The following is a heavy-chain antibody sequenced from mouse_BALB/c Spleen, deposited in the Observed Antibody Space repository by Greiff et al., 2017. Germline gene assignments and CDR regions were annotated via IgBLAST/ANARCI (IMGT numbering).Heavy chain of an antibody. CDR2: IYPSDSYT. D-gene: IGHD3-3*01. J-gene: IGHJ2*01. CDR3: TRGTRYFDY. CDR1: GYTFTSYW. V-gene: IGHV1-69*02. Sequence: QVQLQQPGAELVRPGASVKLSCKASGYTFTSYWINWVKQRPGQGLEWIGNIYPSDSYTNYNQKFKDKATLTVDKSSSTAYMQLSSPTSEDSAVYYCTRGTRYFDYWGQGTTLTVSS.